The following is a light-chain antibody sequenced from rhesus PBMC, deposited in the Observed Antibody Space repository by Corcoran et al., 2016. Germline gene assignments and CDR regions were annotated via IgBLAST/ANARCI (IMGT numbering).Light chain of an antibody. CDR3: QQYYTTPQT. J-gene: IGKJ1*01. CDR1: QSLLYSSNNKNY. Sequence: DIVMTQSPDSLAVSLGERITMNCKSIQSLLYSSNNKNYLAWYQQKPGQDPKVLNYWASTRESGVTHRFRGRGSWADFTLTISGMQAENMAVYCCQQYYTTPQTFGQGTKVEIK. V-gene: IGKV4-1*01. CDR2: WAS.